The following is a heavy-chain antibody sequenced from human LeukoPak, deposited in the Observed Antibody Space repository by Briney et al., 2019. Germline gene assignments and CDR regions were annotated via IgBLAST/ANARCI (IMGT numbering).Heavy chain of an antibody. J-gene: IGHJ4*02. V-gene: IGHV1-3*01. D-gene: IGHD1-26*01. Sequence: GASVKVSCKASGYTFTSYAMHWVRQAPGQRLEWMGWINAGNGNTKYSQKFQGRVTITRDTSASTAYMELSSLRSEDTAVYYCARDAESSGYFDYWGQGTLVTVSS. CDR1: GYTFTSYA. CDR3: ARDAESSGYFDY. CDR2: INAGNGNT.